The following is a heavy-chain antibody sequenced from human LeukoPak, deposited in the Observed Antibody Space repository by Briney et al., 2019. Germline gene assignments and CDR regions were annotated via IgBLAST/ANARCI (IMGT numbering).Heavy chain of an antibody. CDR3: ARHGGSSGWYHFDY. D-gene: IGHD6-13*01. CDR2: IYYSGST. V-gene: IGHV4-39*01. Sequence: SETLSLTCTVSGGSISSYYWGWIRQPPGKGLEWIGSIYYSGSTYYNPSLKSRVTISLDTSKNQFSLNLNSATAADTALYYCARHGGSSGWYHFDYWGQGTLVTVSS. CDR1: GGSISSYY. J-gene: IGHJ4*02.